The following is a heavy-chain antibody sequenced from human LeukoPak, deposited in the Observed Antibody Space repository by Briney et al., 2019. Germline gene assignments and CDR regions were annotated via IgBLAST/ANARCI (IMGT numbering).Heavy chain of an antibody. CDR2: INPSGGST. D-gene: IGHD3-16*01. Sequence: GASVKVSCKASGYTFTSYYMHWVRQAPGQGLEWMGIINPSGGSTSYAQKFQGRVTITADESTSTAYMELSSLRSEDTAVYYCARRVWGSGLDYWGQGTLVTVSS. J-gene: IGHJ4*02. CDR1: GYTFTSYY. V-gene: IGHV1-46*01. CDR3: ARRVWGSGLDY.